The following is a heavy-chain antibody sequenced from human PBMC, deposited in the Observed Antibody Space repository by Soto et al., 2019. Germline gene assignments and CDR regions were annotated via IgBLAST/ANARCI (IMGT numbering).Heavy chain of an antibody. CDR3: ARWGGGSRYYYSSSCMDV. J-gene: IGHJ6*03. D-gene: IGHD2-15*01. CDR1: GFAFNNYW. CDR2: IKLDGSDK. V-gene: IGHV3-7*01. Sequence: EVQLIESGGGLVQPGGSLRLSCAASGFAFNNYWMSWVRQAPGKGLEWVANIKLDGSDKYYVDSVKGRFTISRDNAKNSLYLQMNSLSAEDTAVYYCARWGGGSRYYYSSSCMDVWGKGTTVTVSS.